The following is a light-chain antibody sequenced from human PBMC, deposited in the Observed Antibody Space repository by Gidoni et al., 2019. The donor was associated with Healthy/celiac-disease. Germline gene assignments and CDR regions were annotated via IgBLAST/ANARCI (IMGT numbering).Light chain of an antibody. V-gene: IGKV3-20*01. CDR1: QSVSSSY. Sequence: EIVLTQSPGTLSLSPGERATLSCRASQSVSSSYLAWYQQKPGQAPRLLIYGASSRATGIPDRFSGRGSGTDFTLTISRLEPEDFAVYYCQQLWTFGQGTKVEIK. CDR2: GAS. CDR3: QQLWT. J-gene: IGKJ1*01.